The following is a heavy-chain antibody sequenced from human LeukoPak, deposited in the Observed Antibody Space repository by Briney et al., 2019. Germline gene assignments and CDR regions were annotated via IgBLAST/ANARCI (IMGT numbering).Heavy chain of an antibody. J-gene: IGHJ3*02. D-gene: IGHD2-21*01. V-gene: IGHV4-30-2*03. Sequence: SQTLSLTCTVSGGSISSGGYYWSWIRQPPGKGLEWIGSIYHSGSTYYNPSLKRRVTISVDTSKNQFSLKLSSVTAADTAVYYWARAPKRVWFLDAFDIWGKGTMVTVSS. CDR3: ARAPKRVWFLDAFDI. CDR2: IYHSGST. CDR1: GGSISSGGYY.